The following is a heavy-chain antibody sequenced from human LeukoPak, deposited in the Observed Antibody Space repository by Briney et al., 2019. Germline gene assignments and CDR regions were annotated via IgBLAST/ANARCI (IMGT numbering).Heavy chain of an antibody. CDR1: GGTFSSYA. V-gene: IGHV1-69*13. Sequence: SVNVSCTASGGTFSSYAISWVRQAPGQGLEWMGGIIPIFGTANYAQKFQGRVTITADESTSTAYMELSSLRSEDTAVYYCASAKFRYRAYFDYWGQGTLVTVSS. D-gene: IGHD3-9*01. CDR2: IIPIFGTA. CDR3: ASAKFRYRAYFDY. J-gene: IGHJ4*02.